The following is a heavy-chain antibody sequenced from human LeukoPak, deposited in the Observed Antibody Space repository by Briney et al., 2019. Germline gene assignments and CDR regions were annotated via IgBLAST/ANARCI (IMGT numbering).Heavy chain of an antibody. CDR3: ARDGVGDFWSGYYPYYSDY. V-gene: IGHV4-39*07. CDR2: IYYSGST. CDR1: GGSISSSSYY. J-gene: IGHJ4*02. D-gene: IGHD3-3*01. Sequence: SETLSLTCTVSGGSISSSSYYWGWIRQPPGKGLEWIGSIYYSGSTYYNPSLKSRVTISVDTSKNQFSLKLSSVTAADTAVYYCARDGVGDFWSGYYPYYSDYWGQGTLVTVSS.